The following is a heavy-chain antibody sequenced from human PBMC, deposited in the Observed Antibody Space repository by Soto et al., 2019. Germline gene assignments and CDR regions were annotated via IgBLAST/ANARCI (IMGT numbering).Heavy chain of an antibody. J-gene: IGHJ3*02. CDR1: GGSISSYY. Sequence: SETLSLTCTVSGGSISSYYWSWIRQPPGKGLEWIGYIYYSVITNYNPSLKSRVTISVDTSKNQFSLKLSSVTAADTAVYYCASYSSGWYSRAFDIWGQGTMVTVSS. D-gene: IGHD6-19*01. CDR2: IYYSVIT. V-gene: IGHV4-59*01. CDR3: ASYSSGWYSRAFDI.